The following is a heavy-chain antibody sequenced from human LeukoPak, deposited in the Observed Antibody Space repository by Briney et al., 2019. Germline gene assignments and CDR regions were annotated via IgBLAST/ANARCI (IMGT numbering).Heavy chain of an antibody. CDR2: IYYSGST. Sequence: SETLSLTCTVSGGSISSYYWSWIRQPPGKGLEWLGYIYYSGSTNYNPSLKSRVTISVDTSKNQFSLKLSSVTAADTAVYYCARDRLGAAAGYFQHWGQGTLVTVSS. D-gene: IGHD6-13*01. CDR3: ARDRLGAAAGYFQH. CDR1: GGSISSYY. J-gene: IGHJ1*01. V-gene: IGHV4-59*01.